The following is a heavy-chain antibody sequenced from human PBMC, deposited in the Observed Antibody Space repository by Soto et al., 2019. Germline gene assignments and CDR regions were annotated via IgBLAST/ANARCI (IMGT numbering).Heavy chain of an antibody. J-gene: IGHJ6*03. CDR3: AKSYYDILTGRYMDV. D-gene: IGHD3-9*01. CDR2: ISWNSGSI. V-gene: IGHV3-9*01. Sequence: EVQLVESGGGLVQPGRSLRLSCAASGFTFDDYAMHWVRQAPGKGLEWVSGISWNSGSIGYADSVKGRFTISRDNAKNSLYLQMNSVRAEDTALYYCAKSYYDILTGRYMDVWGKGTTVTVSS. CDR1: GFTFDDYA.